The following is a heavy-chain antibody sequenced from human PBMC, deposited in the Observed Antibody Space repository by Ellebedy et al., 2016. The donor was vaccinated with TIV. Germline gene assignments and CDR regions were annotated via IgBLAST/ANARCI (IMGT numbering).Heavy chain of an antibody. V-gene: IGHV3-33*01. D-gene: IGHD2-15*01. CDR3: SRGWSTPDS. J-gene: IGHJ4*02. CDR2: IWYDGTNT. Sequence: GESLKISCAASGFTFSGFGIHWVRQAPGKGLEWVAIIWYDGTNTYYADSVKGRFTISRDNSKNTLYLQMNSLRAEDTAVYYCSRGWSTPDSWGQGTLVIVSS. CDR1: GFTFSGFG.